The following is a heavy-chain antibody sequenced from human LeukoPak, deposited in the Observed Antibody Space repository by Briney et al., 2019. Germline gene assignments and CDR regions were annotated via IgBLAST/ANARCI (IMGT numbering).Heavy chain of an antibody. CDR3: ARVPPHYYDSSGYPVLAFDI. CDR1: GGSISSYY. CDR2: IYYSGST. J-gene: IGHJ3*02. Sequence: TSETLSLTCTVSGGSISSYYWSWIRQPPGKGLEWIGYIYYSGSTNYNPSLKSRVTISVDTSKSQFSLKLSSVTAADTAVYYCARVPPHYYDSSGYPVLAFDIWGKGQWSPSLQ. D-gene: IGHD3-22*01. V-gene: IGHV4-59*01.